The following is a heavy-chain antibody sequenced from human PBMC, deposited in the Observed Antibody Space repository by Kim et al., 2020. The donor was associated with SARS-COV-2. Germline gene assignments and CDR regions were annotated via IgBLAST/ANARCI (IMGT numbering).Heavy chain of an antibody. CDR1: GFAFSDSP. V-gene: IGHV3-30*04. CDR3: ATDWSAFSSGTYVFDF. CDR2: ISSDGTQK. Sequence: GGSLRLSCATSGFAFSDSPLHWVRQSPGTGLEWVALISSDGTQKNYANSVRGRFTISRDISKRTLFLQMNSLRPEDTAVYYCATDWSAFSSGTYVFDFWGRGTLVTVS. J-gene: IGHJ4*01. D-gene: IGHD3-10*01.